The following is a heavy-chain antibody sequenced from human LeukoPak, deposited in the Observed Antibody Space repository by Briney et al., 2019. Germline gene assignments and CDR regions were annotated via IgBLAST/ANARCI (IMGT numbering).Heavy chain of an antibody. CDR2: ISYDGSNK. D-gene: IGHD5-24*01. Sequence: GGSLRLSCAASGFTFSSYAMHWVRQAPGKGLEWVAVISYDGSNKYYADSVKGRFTISTDNSKNTLYLKMNSLRAEDTVVYYCARGEEMASMPFDIWGQGTMVTVSS. J-gene: IGHJ3*02. CDR3: ARGEEMASMPFDI. CDR1: GFTFSSYA. V-gene: IGHV3-30-3*01.